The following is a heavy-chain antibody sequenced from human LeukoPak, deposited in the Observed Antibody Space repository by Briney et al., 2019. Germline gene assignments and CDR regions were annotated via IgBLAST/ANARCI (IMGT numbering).Heavy chain of an antibody. Sequence: SETLSLTCTVSGGSISSYYWSWIRQPPGKGLEWIGYIYYSGSTNYNPSLKSRVTISVDTSKTQFSLKLSSVAAADTAVYYCARVSWFPGSSYYYMDVWDKGTTVTVSS. CDR1: GGSISSYY. J-gene: IGHJ6*03. CDR2: IYYSGST. CDR3: ARVSWFPGSSYYYMDV. V-gene: IGHV4-59*01. D-gene: IGHD3-9*01.